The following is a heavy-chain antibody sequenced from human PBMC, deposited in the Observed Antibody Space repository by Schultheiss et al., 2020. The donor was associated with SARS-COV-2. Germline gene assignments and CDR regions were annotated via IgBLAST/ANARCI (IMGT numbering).Heavy chain of an antibody. CDR1: GGSFSGYYW. CDR3: ARIRRGWLQFLYAFDI. D-gene: IGHD5-24*01. Sequence: ETLSLTCAVYGGSFSGYYWSWIRQPPGKGLEWLAHIFSNDEKSYSTSLKSRLTISKDTSKSQVVLTMTNMDPVDTATYYCARIRRGWLQFLYAFDIWGQGTMVTVSS. J-gene: IGHJ3*02. V-gene: IGHV2-26*01. CDR2: IFSNDEK.